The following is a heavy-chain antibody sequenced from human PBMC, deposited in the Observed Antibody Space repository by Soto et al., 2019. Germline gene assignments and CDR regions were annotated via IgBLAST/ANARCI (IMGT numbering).Heavy chain of an antibody. V-gene: IGHV4-39*01. Sequence: SETLSLTCSVSDGSMNSDRYYWGWIRQPPGKGLEWIGVINYSGTTFHNVSLKSRVTMSVESSRNQLSLKLTSVTAADTAVYYCARLGGYVSVGYYYLWDSWGQGTLVTVSS. D-gene: IGHD3-22*01. CDR3: ARLGGYVSVGYYYLWDS. J-gene: IGHJ4*02. CDR1: DGSMNSDRYY. CDR2: INYSGTT.